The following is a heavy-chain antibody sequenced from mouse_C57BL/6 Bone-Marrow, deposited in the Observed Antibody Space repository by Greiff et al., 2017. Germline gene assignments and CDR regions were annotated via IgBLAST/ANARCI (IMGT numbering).Heavy chain of an antibody. V-gene: IGHV5-4*01. D-gene: IGHD2-10*02. CDR2: ISDGGSYT. CDR3: ARDIGYGPFAY. CDR1: GFTFSSYA. J-gene: IGHJ3*01. Sequence: EVQRVESGGGLVKPGGSLKLSCAASGFTFSSYAMSWVRQTPEKRLEWVATISDGGSYTYYPDNVKGRFTISRDNAKNNLYLQMSHLKSEDTAMYYCARDIGYGPFAYWGQGTLVTVSA.